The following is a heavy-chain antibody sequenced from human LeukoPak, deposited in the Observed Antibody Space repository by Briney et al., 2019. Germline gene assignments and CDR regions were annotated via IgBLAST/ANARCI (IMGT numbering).Heavy chain of an antibody. CDR3: TKAMVRGVIIDAFDX. D-gene: IGHD3-10*01. CDR1: RFVFPSHG. V-gene: IGHV3-30*02. CDR2: IRYDGSDI. J-gene: IGHJ3*02. Sequence: GGSLRLSCAASRFVFPSHGMHWVRQAPGKGLEWVAFIRYDGSDIYYADSVKGRFTISRDNSKNTLYLQMNSLRAEDTAVYYCTKAMVRGVIIDAFDXXXQGTMVTVSS.